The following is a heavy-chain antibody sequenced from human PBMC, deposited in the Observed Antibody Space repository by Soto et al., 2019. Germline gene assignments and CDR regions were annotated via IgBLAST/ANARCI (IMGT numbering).Heavy chain of an antibody. Sequence: GGSLRLSCAASGFTFSSYAMSWVRQAPGKGLEWVSAISGSGGSTYYADSVKGRFTISRDNSKNTLYLQMNSLRAEDTAVYYCSTGRYCSSTSCKGPYGMDVWGQGTTVTVSS. CDR2: ISGSGGST. D-gene: IGHD2-2*01. V-gene: IGHV3-23*01. CDR3: STGRYCSSTSCKGPYGMDV. J-gene: IGHJ6*02. CDR1: GFTFSSYA.